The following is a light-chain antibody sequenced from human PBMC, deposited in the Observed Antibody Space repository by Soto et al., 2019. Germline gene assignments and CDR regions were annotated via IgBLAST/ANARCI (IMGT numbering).Light chain of an antibody. V-gene: IGKV1-39*01. Sequence: DIQMTQSPSSLSASVGDRVTITCRASQGIDTYLNWYQQKPGKAPKLLIYAASSLQSGVPSRFSGSGSETDFTLTISSLQPEDFATYSCQQSYSTTWTFGQVTKVDIK. J-gene: IGKJ1*01. CDR1: QGIDTY. CDR3: QQSYSTTWT. CDR2: AAS.